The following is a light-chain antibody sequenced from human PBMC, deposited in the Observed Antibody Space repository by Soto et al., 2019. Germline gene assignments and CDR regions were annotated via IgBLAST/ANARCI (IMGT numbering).Light chain of an antibody. Sequence: EIVLTQSPGTLSLSPGERATLSCRASQSVSSSYLAWYQQKPGQAPRLLIYGASSRATGIPDRFSGSGSGTDFTLTISRLEPEDFAVYYCQQYDSSPLTFGGGTXVNI. CDR1: QSVSSSY. CDR2: GAS. V-gene: IGKV3-20*01. J-gene: IGKJ4*01. CDR3: QQYDSSPLT.